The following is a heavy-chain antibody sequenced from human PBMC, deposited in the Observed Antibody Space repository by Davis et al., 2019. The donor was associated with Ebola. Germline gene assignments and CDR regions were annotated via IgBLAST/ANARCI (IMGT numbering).Heavy chain of an antibody. J-gene: IGHJ5*02. D-gene: IGHD3-10*01. CDR3: ARGAILSRSWFDP. CDR1: GGSFSGYY. Sequence: PSETLSLTCAVYGGSFSGYYWSWIRQPPGKGLEWIGEINHSGSTNYNPSLKSRVTISVDTSKNQFSLKLSSVTAADTAVYYCARGAILSRSWFDPWGQGTLVTVSS. CDR2: INHSGST. V-gene: IGHV4-34*01.